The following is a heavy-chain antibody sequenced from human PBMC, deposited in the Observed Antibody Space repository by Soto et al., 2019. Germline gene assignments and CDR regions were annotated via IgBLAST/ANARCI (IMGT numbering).Heavy chain of an antibody. Sequence: ASVKVSCKASGGTFSGYAISWVRQAPGQGLEWMGGISSYSGDTNYAQKLQGRVTMTTDTSTSKAYRELRRLSSDDTAVYYCEREMSITYTQVTIFGEARMDVWGQRTRVHVSS. V-gene: IGHV1-18*01. D-gene: IGHD3-3*01. CDR3: EREMSITYTQVTIFGEARMDV. J-gene: IGHJ6*02. CDR2: ISSYSGDT. CDR1: GGTFSGYA.